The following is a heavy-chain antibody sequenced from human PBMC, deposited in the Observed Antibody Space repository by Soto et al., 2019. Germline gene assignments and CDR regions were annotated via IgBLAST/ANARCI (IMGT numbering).Heavy chain of an antibody. CDR1: GFTFRNHG. D-gene: IGHD2-2*01. V-gene: IGHV3-33*01. CDR2: IWYDGSDK. CDR3: ARDLGWPAARFDS. Sequence: PGGSLRLSCAASGFTFRNHGMHWVRLAPGKGLEWVAVIWYDGSDKYYADSVKGRFTISRDNSKNTLYLQMNSLRGEDTAVYYCARDLGWPAARFDSWGQGTLVTVSS. J-gene: IGHJ5*01.